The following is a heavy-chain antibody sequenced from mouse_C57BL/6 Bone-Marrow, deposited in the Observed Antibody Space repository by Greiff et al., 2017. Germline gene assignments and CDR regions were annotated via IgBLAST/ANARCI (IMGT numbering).Heavy chain of an antibody. CDR3: ARGLRRYAMDY. CDR1: GFTFSDYG. Sequence: EVQLVESGGGLVKPGGSLKLSCAASGFTFSDYGMHWVRQAPEKGLEWVAYISSGSSTIYYADTVKGRCTISRDNAKNTLFLQMTSLRSEDTAMYYCARGLRRYAMDYWGQGTSVTVSS. J-gene: IGHJ4*01. D-gene: IGHD2-4*01. CDR2: ISSGSSTI. V-gene: IGHV5-17*01.